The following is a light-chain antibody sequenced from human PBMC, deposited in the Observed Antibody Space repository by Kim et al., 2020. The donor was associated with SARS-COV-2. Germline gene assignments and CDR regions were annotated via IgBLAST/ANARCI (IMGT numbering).Light chain of an antibody. J-gene: IGKJ1*01. CDR1: QSISSY. Sequence: DIQMTQSPSSLSASVGDRVTITCRASQSISSYLNWYQQKPGKAPKLLIYAASSLQSGVPSRFSGDGSGTDFTLAISSLQPEDVATYFCQQSYSSPRTFGQGTKVDIK. V-gene: IGKV1-39*01. CDR2: AAS. CDR3: QQSYSSPRT.